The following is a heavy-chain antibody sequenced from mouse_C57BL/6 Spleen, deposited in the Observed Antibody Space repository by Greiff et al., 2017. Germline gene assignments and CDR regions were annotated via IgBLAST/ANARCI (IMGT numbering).Heavy chain of an antibody. Sequence: VQLQQSGPELVKPGASVKIPCKASGYTFTDYNMDWVKQSHGKSLEWIGDINPNNGGTIYNQKFKGKATLTVDKSSSTAYMELRILTSEDTAVYYCARRDYGSSSYAMDYWGQGTSVTVSS. CDR2: INPNNGGT. J-gene: IGHJ4*01. CDR3: ARRDYGSSSYAMDY. V-gene: IGHV1-18*01. CDR1: GYTFTDYN. D-gene: IGHD1-1*01.